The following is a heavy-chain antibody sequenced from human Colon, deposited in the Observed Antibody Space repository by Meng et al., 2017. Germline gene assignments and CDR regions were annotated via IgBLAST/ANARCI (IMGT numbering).Heavy chain of an antibody. D-gene: IGHD7-27*01. Sequence: QITLKESGPTLVKPTQTLTLTCTFSGFSLSTSGVGVGWIRQPPGKALEWLALIYWNDEKRYSPSLKSRLTITKDTSKNQVVLTMTNMDPVDTATYYCAHRPGEGNRKWGCFDYWGQGTLVTVSS. J-gene: IGHJ4*02. V-gene: IGHV2-5*01. CDR3: AHRPGEGNRKWGCFDY. CDR1: GFSLSTSGVG. CDR2: IYWNDEK.